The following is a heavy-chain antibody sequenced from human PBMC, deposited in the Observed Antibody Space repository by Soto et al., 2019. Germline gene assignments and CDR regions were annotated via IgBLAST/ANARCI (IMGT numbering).Heavy chain of an antibody. CDR3: ARAPSVNFDY. D-gene: IGHD4-4*01. CDR2: INHSGSA. V-gene: IGHV4-34*01. Sequence: SETLSLTCAVYGGSFSGYYWSWIRQPPGKGLEWIGEINHSGSANYNPSLKSRVTISVDTSKNQFSLKLSSVTAADTAVYYCARAPSVNFDYWGQGTLVTVSS. CDR1: GGSFSGYY. J-gene: IGHJ4*02.